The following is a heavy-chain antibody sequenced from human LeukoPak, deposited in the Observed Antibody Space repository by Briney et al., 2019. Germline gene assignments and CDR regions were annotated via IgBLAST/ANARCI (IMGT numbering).Heavy chain of an antibody. CDR2: ISSSGSSI. CDR3: ARDPGYCSGGSCYTDAFDI. CDR1: GFTFSSYE. D-gene: IGHD2-15*01. Sequence: GGSLRLSCAASGFTFSSYEMNWVRQAPGKGLEWVSYISSSGSSIYYADSVKGRFTISRDNAKNSLYLQMNSLRAEDTAVYYCARDPGYCSGGSCYTDAFDIWGQGTMVTVSS. J-gene: IGHJ3*02. V-gene: IGHV3-48*03.